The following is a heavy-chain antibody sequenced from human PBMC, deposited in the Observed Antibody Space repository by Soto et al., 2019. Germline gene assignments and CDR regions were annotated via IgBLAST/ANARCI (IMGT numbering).Heavy chain of an antibody. D-gene: IGHD1-1*01. Sequence: QVQLVESGGGVVQPGRSLRLSCAASGFTFNTYGFHWVRQAPGKGLEWVAVIWSDGNNKYHADSVRGRFTISRDSSKSTLCLQMNSLRVEDSAVYYCARIQLDTIMALDYWGQGTLVTVSS. V-gene: IGHV3-33*01. J-gene: IGHJ4*02. CDR1: GFTFNTYG. CDR3: ARIQLDTIMALDY. CDR2: IWSDGNNK.